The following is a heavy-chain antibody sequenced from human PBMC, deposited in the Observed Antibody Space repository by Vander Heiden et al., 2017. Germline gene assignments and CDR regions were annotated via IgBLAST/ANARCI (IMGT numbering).Heavy chain of an antibody. CDR3: ARVLLRGSNWFDP. V-gene: IGHV4-30-2*01. CDR2: IYHSGST. Sequence: QLQLQESGSGLVKPSQTLSLTCAVPGGSISSGGYPWSWIRQPPGKGLEWIGYIYHSGSTYYNPALKSRVTISVDRSKNQFSLKLSSVTAADTAVYYCARVLLRGSNWFDPWGQGTLVTVSS. CDR1: GGSISSGGYP. J-gene: IGHJ5*02. D-gene: IGHD3-10*01.